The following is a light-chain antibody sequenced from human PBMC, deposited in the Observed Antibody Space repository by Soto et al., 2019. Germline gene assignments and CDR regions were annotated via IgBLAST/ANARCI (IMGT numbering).Light chain of an antibody. J-gene: IGKJ1*01. CDR1: QGISKY. V-gene: IGKV1-27*01. CDR3: QKYNSAPRT. Sequence: DIQMTQSPSSLSASVGDRVTITCRASQGISKYLAWYQQKPGKVPTLLIYAASTLQSGVPSRFSGSGSGTDFTLTISSLQPEDVATYYCQKYNSAPRTFGQGTKVDIK. CDR2: AAS.